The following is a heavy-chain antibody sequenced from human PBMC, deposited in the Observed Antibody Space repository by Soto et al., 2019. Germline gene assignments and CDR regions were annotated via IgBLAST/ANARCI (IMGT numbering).Heavy chain of an antibody. D-gene: IGHD6-19*01. V-gene: IGHV1-3*01. CDR3: ARFSSGWYQIDY. CDR1: GYTFTSYA. CDR2: INAGNGNT. J-gene: IGHJ4*02. Sequence: ASVKVSCKASGYTFTSYAMHWVRQAPGQRLEWMGWINAGNGNTKYSQKFQGRVTITRDTSASTAYMELSSLRSEDTAVYYCARFSSGWYQIDYWGQGTLGTFSS.